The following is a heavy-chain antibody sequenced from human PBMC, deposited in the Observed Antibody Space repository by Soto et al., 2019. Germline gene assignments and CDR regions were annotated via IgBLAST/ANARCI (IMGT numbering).Heavy chain of an antibody. J-gene: IGHJ1*01. CDR3: ASRGGAYYYDSSGYPFEYFQH. CDR2: ISGSGGST. D-gene: IGHD3-22*01. V-gene: IGHV3-23*01. CDR1: GFTFSSYA. Sequence: LRLSCAASGFTFSSYAMSWVRQAPGKGLEWVSAISGSGGSTYYADSVKGRFTISRDNSKNTLYLQMNSLRAEDTAVYYCASRGGAYYYDSSGYPFEYFQHWGQGTLVTVSS.